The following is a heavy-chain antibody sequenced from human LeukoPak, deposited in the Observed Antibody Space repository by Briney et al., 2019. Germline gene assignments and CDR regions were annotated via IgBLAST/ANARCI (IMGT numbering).Heavy chain of an antibody. J-gene: IGHJ5*02. CDR3: ARETYYYDSSDYYSWFDP. D-gene: IGHD3-22*01. CDR2: ISDSGGST. CDR1: GFTFSTYA. V-gene: IGHV3-23*01. Sequence: GGSLRLSCAASGFTFSTYAMNWVRQAPGKGLEWVSSISDSGGSTNYADSVKGRFTISRDNSKNTLYLQMSSLRVEDTAVYYCARETYYYDSSDYYSWFDPWGQGTLVTVSS.